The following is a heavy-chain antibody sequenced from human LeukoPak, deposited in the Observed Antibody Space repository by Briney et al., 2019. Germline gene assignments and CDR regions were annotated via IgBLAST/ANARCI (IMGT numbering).Heavy chain of an antibody. Sequence: NPSETLSLTCTVSGGSISSSSYYWGWIRQPPGKGLEWIGSIYYSGSTYYNPSLKSRVTMSVDTSKNQFSLKLSSVTAADTAVYYCGRRCNTISCYHFWGQGTLVTVSS. CDR2: IYYSGST. CDR3: GRRCNTISCYHF. D-gene: IGHD2-2*01. CDR1: GGSISSSSYY. J-gene: IGHJ4*02. V-gene: IGHV4-39*07.